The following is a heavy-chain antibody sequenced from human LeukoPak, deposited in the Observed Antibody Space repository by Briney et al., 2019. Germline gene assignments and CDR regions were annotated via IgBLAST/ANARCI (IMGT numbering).Heavy chain of an antibody. D-gene: IGHD1-26*01. CDR2: IYSGGST. CDR1: GFTVSSNY. Sequence: GGSLRLSRAASGFTVSSNYMSWVRQAPGKGLEWVSVIYSGGSTYYADSVKGRFTISRDNSKNTLYLQMNSLRAEDTAVYYCASGFSVVGATTFDYWGQGTLVTVSS. V-gene: IGHV3-53*01. CDR3: ASGFSVVGATTFDY. J-gene: IGHJ4*02.